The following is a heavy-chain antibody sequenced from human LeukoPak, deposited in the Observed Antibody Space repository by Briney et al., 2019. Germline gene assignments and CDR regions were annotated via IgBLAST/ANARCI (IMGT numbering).Heavy chain of an antibody. CDR1: GYSISSGYY. J-gene: IGHJ4*02. D-gene: IGHD3-10*01. V-gene: IGHV4-38-2*02. CDR2: IYHSGST. Sequence: SETLSPTCAVSGYSISSGYYWGWIRQPPGKGLEWIGSIYHSGSTYYNPSLKSRVTISVDTSKNQFSLKLSSVTAADTAVYYCAREPKYGSGSYYLDYWGQGTLVTVSS. CDR3: AREPKYGSGSYYLDY.